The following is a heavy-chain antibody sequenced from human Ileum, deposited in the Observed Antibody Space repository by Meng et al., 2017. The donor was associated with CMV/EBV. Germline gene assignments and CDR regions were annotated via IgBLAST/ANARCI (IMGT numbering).Heavy chain of an antibody. J-gene: IGHJ4*02. CDR2: IHYSGST. Sequence: CSVSGGHISSGGHYWSWIRQHPGKGLEWIGYIHYSGSTFYNSSLKSRATISVDTSANQFSLNLNSVTAADTAVYYCARLGNLDRYFDSWGQGTLVTVSS. V-gene: IGHV4-31*03. CDR3: ARLGNLDRYFDS. CDR1: GGHISSGGHY. D-gene: IGHD3-16*02.